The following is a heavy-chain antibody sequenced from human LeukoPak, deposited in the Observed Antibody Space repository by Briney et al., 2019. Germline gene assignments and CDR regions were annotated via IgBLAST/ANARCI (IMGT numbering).Heavy chain of an antibody. CDR3: ARDPSPSPLWFGELSSSGDRDY. V-gene: IGHV1-18*01. CDR2: ISAYNGNT. D-gene: IGHD3-10*01. Sequence: ASVKVSCKASGYTFTSYGISWVRQAPGQGLEWMGWISAYNGNTNYAQKLQGRVTMTTDTSTSTAYMELRSLRSDDTAVYYCARDPSPSPLWFGELSSSGDRDYWGQGTLVTVSS. J-gene: IGHJ4*02. CDR1: GYTFTSYG.